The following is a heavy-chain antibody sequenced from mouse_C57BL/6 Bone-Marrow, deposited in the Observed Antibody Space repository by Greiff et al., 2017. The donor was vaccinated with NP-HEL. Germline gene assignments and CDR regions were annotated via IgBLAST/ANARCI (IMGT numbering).Heavy chain of an antibody. Sequence: QVQLQQSGAELARPGASVKMSCKASGYTFTSYTMHWVKQRPGQGLEWIGYINPSSGYTKYNQKFKDKATLTADKSSSTAYMQLSSLKSEDSAVYYCARDSSGEGGFAYWGQGTLVTVSA. CDR1: GYTFTSYT. J-gene: IGHJ3*01. CDR3: ARDSSGEGGFAY. V-gene: IGHV1-4*01. D-gene: IGHD3-2*02. CDR2: INPSSGYT.